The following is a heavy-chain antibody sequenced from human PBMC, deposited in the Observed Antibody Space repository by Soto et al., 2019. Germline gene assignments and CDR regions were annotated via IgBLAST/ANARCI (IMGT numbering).Heavy chain of an antibody. CDR1: GGSFSSYY. CDR3: ARDYYYDSRGYPGAYYYGMDV. Sequence: SETLSLTXPVSGGSFSSYYWSWIRQRPGKRLEWIGHISYTGTTNYKPSLKSRGTISGDTSKNQLSLNLLSFAYAHTTVYYCARDYYYDSRGYPGAYYYGMDVWGQGNTVTVSS. J-gene: IGHJ6*02. D-gene: IGHD3-22*01. V-gene: IGHV4-59*01. CDR2: ISYTGTT.